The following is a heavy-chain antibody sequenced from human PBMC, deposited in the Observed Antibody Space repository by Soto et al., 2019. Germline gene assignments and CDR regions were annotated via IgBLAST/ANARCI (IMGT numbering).Heavy chain of an antibody. CDR3: ARDVGYCSSASCYPNNWFDP. Sequence: VASVKVSCKASGYTFTSYGISWVRQAPGHGLEWMGWISAYNGNTNYAQKLQGRVTMTTDTSTSTAYMELRSLRSDDTAAYYCARDVGYCSSASCYPNNWFDPWGQGTLVTVSS. D-gene: IGHD2-2*03. J-gene: IGHJ5*02. CDR1: GYTFTSYG. V-gene: IGHV1-18*01. CDR2: ISAYNGNT.